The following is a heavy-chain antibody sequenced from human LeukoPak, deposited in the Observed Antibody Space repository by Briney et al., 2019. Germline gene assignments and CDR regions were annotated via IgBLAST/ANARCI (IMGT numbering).Heavy chain of an antibody. CDR3: ARDRGARPGVY. V-gene: IGHV4-38-2*02. D-gene: IGHD6-6*01. Sequence: SETLSLTCTVSGYSISSGYYWGWIRQPPGKGLEWTGSIDHSGSTYYNPSLKSRVTISADTSKNQFSLKLSSVTAADTAVYYCARDRGARPGVYWGQGTLVTVSS. CDR2: IDHSGST. J-gene: IGHJ4*02. CDR1: GYSISSGYY.